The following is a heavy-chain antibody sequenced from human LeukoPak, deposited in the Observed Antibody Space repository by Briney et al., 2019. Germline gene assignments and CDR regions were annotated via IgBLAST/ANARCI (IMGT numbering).Heavy chain of an antibody. J-gene: IGHJ4*02. CDR1: IFTFSSYA. Sequence: GGSLRLSSSTSIFTFSSYAMSWVRQAPGKGLEWVSGISGSGGSTYDEASVKGRFTISRDNSKNTMYLQMTSLSAEVTAVYYCAKGPSSGWYFIDYWGQGTLATVSS. CDR2: ISGSGGST. D-gene: IGHD6-19*01. V-gene: IGHV3-23*01. CDR3: AKGPSSGWYFIDY.